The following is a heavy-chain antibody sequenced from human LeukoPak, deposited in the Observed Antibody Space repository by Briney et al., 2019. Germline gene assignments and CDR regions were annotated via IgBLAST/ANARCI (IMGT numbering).Heavy chain of an antibody. V-gene: IGHV4-59*08. CDR1: GGSINSYY. J-gene: IGHJ4*02. D-gene: IGHD3-3*01. CDR3: ARQSGDFWSGYYPTHYFDY. CDR2: IYSGGYT. Sequence: PSETLSLTCTVTGGSINSYYWSWIRQPPGKGLEWVGYIYSGGYTNYNPSLKSRVTISVDTSKNQFSLKLSSVTAADTAVYYCARQSGDFWSGYYPTHYFDYWGQGTLVTVSS.